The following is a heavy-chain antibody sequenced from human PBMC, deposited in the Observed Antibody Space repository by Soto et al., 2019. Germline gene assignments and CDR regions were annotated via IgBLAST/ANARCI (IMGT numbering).Heavy chain of an antibody. V-gene: IGHV1-18*01. Sequence: ASVKVSCTASVYSFTNNGISWVRQAPGQGLEWMGWISAYNGNTNYVKKFQGRVTMTTDSSTSTASMELRSLRSDDTAVYYCARVSYSGNWFVHSVAGPNWFDPWGQGTLVTVSS. D-gene: IGHD6-13*01. CDR1: VYSFTNNG. J-gene: IGHJ5*02. CDR2: ISAYNGNT. CDR3: ARVSYSGNWFVHSVAGPNWFDP.